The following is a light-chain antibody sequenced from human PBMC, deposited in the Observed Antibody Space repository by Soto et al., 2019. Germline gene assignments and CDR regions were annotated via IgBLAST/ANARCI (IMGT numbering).Light chain of an antibody. CDR3: FSYTSSGTYG. Sequence: QSALTQPPSASGSPGQSVTISCTGAGTDVGQYNYVSWYQHHPGKAPKLLIPHVSRRPSGVPARFSGSKSGNTASLTVSGLQAEDETDYYCFSYTSSGTYGFGTGTKLTVL. J-gene: IGLJ1*01. V-gene: IGLV2-8*01. CDR2: HVS. CDR1: GTDVGQYNY.